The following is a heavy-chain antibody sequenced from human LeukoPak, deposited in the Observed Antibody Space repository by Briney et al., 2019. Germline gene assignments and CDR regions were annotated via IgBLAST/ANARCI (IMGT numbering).Heavy chain of an antibody. CDR3: ARALPTPPYYDFRSGYYTGSWYNWFDP. D-gene: IGHD3-3*01. CDR1: GYTFTSYD. Sequence: ASVKVSYKASGYTFTSYDINWVRQATGQGLEWMGWMNPNSGNTGYAQKFQGRVTMTRNTSISTAYMELSSLRSEDTAVYYCARALPTPPYYDFRSGYYTGSWYNWFDPWGQGTLVTVSS. J-gene: IGHJ5*02. CDR2: MNPNSGNT. V-gene: IGHV1-8*01.